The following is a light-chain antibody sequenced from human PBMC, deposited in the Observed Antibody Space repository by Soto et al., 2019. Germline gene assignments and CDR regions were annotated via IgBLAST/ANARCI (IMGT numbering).Light chain of an antibody. CDR2: ATS. Sequence: ETVLTQSPGTLSLSPGEGATLSCRASQSVDSRYLAWYQQRPGQAPRLLISATSTSASGIPDRFSGSGSGTDFTLTISRLEPEDVAVYYCQQYATAPFTFGRGTTLEF. CDR1: QSVDSRY. V-gene: IGKV3-20*01. CDR3: QQYATAPFT. J-gene: IGKJ2*01.